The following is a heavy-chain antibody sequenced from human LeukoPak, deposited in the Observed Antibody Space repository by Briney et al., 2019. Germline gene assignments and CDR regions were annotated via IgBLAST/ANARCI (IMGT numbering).Heavy chain of an antibody. V-gene: IGHV4-61*02. CDR2: IYTSGST. J-gene: IGHJ6*03. D-gene: IGHD5-18*01. CDR1: GGSISSGSYY. CDR3: ARGPWIQLSRIYYYYMDV. Sequence: SETLSLTCTVSGGSISSGSYYWSWIRQPAGKGLEWIGRIYTSGSTNYNPSLKSRVTISVDTSKNQFSLKLSSVTAADTAVYYCARGPWIQLSRIYYYYMDVWGKGTTVTVSS.